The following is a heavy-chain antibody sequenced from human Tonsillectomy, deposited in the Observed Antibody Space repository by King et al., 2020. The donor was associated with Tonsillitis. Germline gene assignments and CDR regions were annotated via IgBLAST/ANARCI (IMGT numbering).Heavy chain of an antibody. Sequence: VQLVESGGGVVQPGRSLRLSCAASGFTSSSYGMHWVRQAPGKGLEWVAVISYDGSNKYYADSVKGRFTITRDNSKNSLYLQMNSLRAEDTAVYYCNKGLGKPLDYWGQGTLVTVSS. D-gene: IGHD7-27*01. V-gene: IGHV3-33*05. CDR2: ISYDGSNK. CDR3: NKGLGKPLDY. CDR1: GFTSSSYG. J-gene: IGHJ4*02.